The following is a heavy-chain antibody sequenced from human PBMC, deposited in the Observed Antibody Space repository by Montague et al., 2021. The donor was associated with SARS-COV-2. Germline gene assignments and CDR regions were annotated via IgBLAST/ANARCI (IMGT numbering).Heavy chain of an antibody. CDR3: ARGAYYGSGSLLDS. Sequence: YYADSVQGRFTISREDAKNSLFLQLNSLRVEDTAVYYCARGAYYGSGSLLDSWGQGTLVT. V-gene: IGHV3-21*06. J-gene: IGHJ4*02. D-gene: IGHD3-10*01.